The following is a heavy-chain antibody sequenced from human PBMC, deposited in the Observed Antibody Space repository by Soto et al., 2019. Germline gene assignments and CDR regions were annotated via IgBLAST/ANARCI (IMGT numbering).Heavy chain of an antibody. CDR3: ASSDSGHYYYYSGMDV. Sequence: SETLSLTCAVSGGSISSSNWWSWVRQPPGKGLEWIGEIYHSGSTNYNPSLKSRVTISVDKSKNQFSLKLSSVTAAATAVYYCASSDSGHYYYYSGMDVWGQGTTVTVSS. J-gene: IGHJ6*02. D-gene: IGHD4-17*01. V-gene: IGHV4-4*02. CDR1: GGSISSSNW. CDR2: IYHSGST.